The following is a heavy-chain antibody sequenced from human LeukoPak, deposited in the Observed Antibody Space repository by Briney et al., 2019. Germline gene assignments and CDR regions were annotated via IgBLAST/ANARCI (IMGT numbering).Heavy chain of an antibody. D-gene: IGHD5-18*01. J-gene: IGHJ5*02. CDR2: INHSGST. V-gene: IGHV4-34*01. CDR3: ARLMRGYSYGRAQTTNWFDP. Sequence: PSETLSLTCAVYGGSFSGYYWSWIRQPPGEGLEWIGEINHSGSTNYNPSLKSRVTISVDTSKNQFSLKLSSVTAADTAVYYCARLMRGYSYGRAQTTNWFDPWGQGTLVTVSS. CDR1: GGSFSGYY.